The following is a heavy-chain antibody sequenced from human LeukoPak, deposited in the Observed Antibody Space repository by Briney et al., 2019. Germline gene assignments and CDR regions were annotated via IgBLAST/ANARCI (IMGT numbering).Heavy chain of an antibody. Sequence: GESLKISCKGSGYSFTSYWIGWVRQMPGKGLEWMGIIYPGDSHTRYSPSFQGQVTISADTSIITAYLQWSRLKASDTAMYYCARSPAAAGTVGYWGQGTLVTVSS. CDR3: ARSPAAAGTVGY. CDR2: IYPGDSHT. V-gene: IGHV5-51*01. CDR1: GYSFTSYW. J-gene: IGHJ4*02. D-gene: IGHD6-13*01.